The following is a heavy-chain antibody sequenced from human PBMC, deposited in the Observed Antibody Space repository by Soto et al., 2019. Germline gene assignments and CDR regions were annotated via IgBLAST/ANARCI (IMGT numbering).Heavy chain of an antibody. D-gene: IGHD2-21*02. CDR2: IYYSGST. CDR3: ARDLWGYCGADCYPLDV. Sequence: SETLSLTCTVSGGSISSSSYYWGWIRQPPGKGLEWIGSIYYSGSTYYNPSLKSRVTISVDTSKNQFSQKLNSVTAADTAVYYCARDLWGYCGADCYPLDVWGQGTTVTVSS. V-gene: IGHV4-39*07. CDR1: GGSISSSSYY. J-gene: IGHJ6*02.